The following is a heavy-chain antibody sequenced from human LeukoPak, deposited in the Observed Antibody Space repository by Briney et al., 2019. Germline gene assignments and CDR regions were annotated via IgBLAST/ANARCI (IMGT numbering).Heavy chain of an antibody. CDR1: GGSISSYY. J-gene: IGHJ5*02. V-gene: IGHV4-59*01. CDR2: IFYSGST. D-gene: IGHD6-19*01. Sequence: SETLSLTCTVSGGSISSYYWSWIRHPPGGGLEWIGYIFYSGSTNYTPSLKTRVTISVDTTKNQFSLKLSSVNAADTAVYYCASTGIAVAGTWFDPWGQGTLVTVSS. CDR3: ASTGIAVAGTWFDP.